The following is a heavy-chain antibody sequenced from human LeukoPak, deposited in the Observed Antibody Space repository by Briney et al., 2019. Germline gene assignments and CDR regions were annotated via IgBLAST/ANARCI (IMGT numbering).Heavy chain of an antibody. V-gene: IGHV4-38-2*02. CDR1: GYSISSGYY. CDR3: ARDGPYYYDSSGYYDAFDI. J-gene: IGHJ3*02. Sequence: SETLSLTCTVSGYSISSGYYWGWIRQPPGKGLEWTGSIYHSGSTYYNPSLKSRVTMSLDTSKNQFSLKLSSVTAADTAVYYCARDGPYYYDSSGYYDAFDIWGQGTMVTVSS. CDR2: IYHSGST. D-gene: IGHD3-22*01.